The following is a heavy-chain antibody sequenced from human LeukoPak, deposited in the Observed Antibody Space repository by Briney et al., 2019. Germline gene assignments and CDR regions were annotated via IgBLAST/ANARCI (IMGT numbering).Heavy chain of an antibody. Sequence: GGSPRLSCAASGFTFSSYAMHWVRQAPGKGLEWVAVISYDGSNKYYADSVKGRFTISRDNSKNTLYLQMNSLRAEDTAVYYCAKARYGSGSYLLAGWGKGTLVTVSS. CDR3: AKARYGSGSYLLAG. CDR2: ISYDGSNK. V-gene: IGHV3-30*04. CDR1: GFTFSSYA. D-gene: IGHD3-10*01. J-gene: IGHJ4*02.